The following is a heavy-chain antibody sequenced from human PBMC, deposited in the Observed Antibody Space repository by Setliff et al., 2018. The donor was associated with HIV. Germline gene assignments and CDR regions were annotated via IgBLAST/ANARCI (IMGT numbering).Heavy chain of an antibody. CDR3: ARIEGGTYFGWFDY. CDR1: GFTFRDYY. V-gene: IGHV3-11*04. D-gene: IGHD1-26*01. J-gene: IGHJ4*02. Sequence: LSLSCAASGFTFRDYYMSWIRQAPGKGLEWISYISGRGSSMYYADSVKGRFTISRDNAKNSLFLQMNSLRAEDTAVYYCARIEGGTYFGWFDYWGQGTLVTVSS. CDR2: ISGRGSSM.